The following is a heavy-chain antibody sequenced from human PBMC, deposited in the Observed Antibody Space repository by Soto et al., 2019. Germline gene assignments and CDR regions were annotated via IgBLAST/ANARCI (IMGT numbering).Heavy chain of an antibody. Sequence: GGSLRLSCAASGFTFSSYAMSWVRQAPGKGLEWVSAISGSGGSTYYADSVKGRFTISRDNSKNTLYRQMNSLRAEDTAVYYCAGGVPYYYDSSGYYSNEIFDYWGQGTLVTVSS. CDR3: AGGVPYYYDSSGYYSNEIFDY. CDR2: ISGSGGST. CDR1: GFTFSSYA. D-gene: IGHD3-22*01. V-gene: IGHV3-23*01. J-gene: IGHJ4*02.